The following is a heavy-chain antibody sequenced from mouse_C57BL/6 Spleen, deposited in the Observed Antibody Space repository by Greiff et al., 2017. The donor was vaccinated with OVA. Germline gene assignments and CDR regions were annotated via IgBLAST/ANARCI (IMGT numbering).Heavy chain of an antibody. Sequence: EVNVVESGGGLVKPGGSLKLSCAASGFTFSDYGLHWVRQAPEKGLEWVAYISSCSSTTYYTHTVKGRVTISRDNAKNTLFLQMTSLRSEDTAMYYCARTGSSYFDYWGQGTTLTVSS. CDR1: GFTFSDYG. CDR2: ISSCSSTT. D-gene: IGHD1-1*01. CDR3: ARTGSSYFDY. J-gene: IGHJ2*01. V-gene: IGHV5-17*01.